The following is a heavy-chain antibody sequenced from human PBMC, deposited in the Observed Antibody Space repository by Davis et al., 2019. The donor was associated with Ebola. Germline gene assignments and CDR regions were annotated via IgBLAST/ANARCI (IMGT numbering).Heavy chain of an antibody. D-gene: IGHD3-22*01. V-gene: IGHV1-69*05. CDR3: AREYYYDSSGYYQYYFDY. J-gene: IGHJ4*02. CDR1: GYSFSSND. Sequence: SVKVSCKASGYSFSSNDINWVRQAPGQGLEWMGGIIPIFGTANYAQKLQGRVTMTTDTSTSTAYMELRSLRSDDTAVYYCAREYYYDSSGYYQYYFDYWGQGTLVTVSS. CDR2: IIPIFGTA.